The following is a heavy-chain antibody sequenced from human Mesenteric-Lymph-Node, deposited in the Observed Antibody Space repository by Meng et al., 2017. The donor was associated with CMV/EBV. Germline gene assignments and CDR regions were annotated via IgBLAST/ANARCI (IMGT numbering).Heavy chain of an antibody. Sequence: GLTFSSYSINWVRQAPGKGLEWVSSISSSSSYIYYADSVKGRFTISRDNAKNSLHLQMNSLRAEDTTVYYCASGGYSSGWYNQFDSWGQGTLVTVSS. D-gene: IGHD6-19*01. CDR1: GLTFSSYS. V-gene: IGHV3-21*01. CDR2: ISSSSSYI. J-gene: IGHJ4*02. CDR3: ASGGYSSGWYNQFDS.